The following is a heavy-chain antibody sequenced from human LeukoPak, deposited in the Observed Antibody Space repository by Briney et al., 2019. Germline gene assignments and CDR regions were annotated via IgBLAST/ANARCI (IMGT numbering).Heavy chain of an antibody. D-gene: IGHD1-26*01. J-gene: IGHJ3*02. Sequence: GGSLRLSCAASGFTVSSNYMTWVRQAPGKGLEWVSVIYSGGSTYYADSVKGRFTISRDDSKNTLYLQMNSLRAEDTAVYYCARIVAGGAFDIWGQGTMVTVSS. V-gene: IGHV3-66*01. CDR2: IYSGGST. CDR1: GFTVSSNY. CDR3: ARIVAGGAFDI.